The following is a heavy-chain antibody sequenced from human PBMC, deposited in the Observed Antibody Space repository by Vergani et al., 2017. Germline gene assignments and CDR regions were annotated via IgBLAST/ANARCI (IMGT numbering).Heavy chain of an antibody. CDR2: ISGSGGST. CDR3: AKDLDPKPSYFDY. CDR1: GFTFSSYW. V-gene: IGHV3-23*04. Sequence: EVQLVESGGGLVQPGGSLRLSCAASGFTFSSYWMHWVRQAPGKGLVWVSAISGSGGSTYYADSVKGRFTISRDNSKNTLYLQMNSLRAEDTAVYYCAKDLDPKPSYFDYWGQGTLVTVSS. J-gene: IGHJ4*02.